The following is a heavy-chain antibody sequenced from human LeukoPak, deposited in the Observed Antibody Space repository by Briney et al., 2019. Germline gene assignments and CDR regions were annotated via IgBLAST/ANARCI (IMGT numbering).Heavy chain of an antibody. D-gene: IGHD2-2*01. CDR3: ARARYANAWYAFDI. CDR1: GGSVSSYY. Sequence: SETQSLTCTVSGGSVSSYYWSWIRRPPGRGLEWIAYLSHSGSSDSNPSLTSRVTTLVDTSKDQFSLKLTSVTAADTAVYYCARARYANAWYAFDIWGHGTMVPVSS. J-gene: IGHJ3*02. CDR2: LSHSGSS. V-gene: IGHV4-59*02.